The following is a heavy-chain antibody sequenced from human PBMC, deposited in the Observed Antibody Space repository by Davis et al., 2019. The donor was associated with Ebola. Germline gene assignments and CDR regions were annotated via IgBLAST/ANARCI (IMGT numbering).Heavy chain of an antibody. D-gene: IGHD2-15*01. V-gene: IGHV3-21*05. Sequence: GESLKISCAASGFTFSSYSMNWVRQAPGKGLEWVSYISSSSSYIYYADSVKGRFTISRDNAKNSLYLQMNSLRAEDTAVYYCARGGYFGVVAATSDYWGKGTLVTVSS. CDR1: GFTFSSYS. CDR3: ARGGYFGVVAATSDY. J-gene: IGHJ4*02. CDR2: ISSSSSYI.